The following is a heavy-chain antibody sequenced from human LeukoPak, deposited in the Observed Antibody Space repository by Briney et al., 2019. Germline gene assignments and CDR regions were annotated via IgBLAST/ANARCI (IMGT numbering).Heavy chain of an antibody. CDR2: IYHSGST. Sequence: SETLSLTSTVSGYSISSGYYWGWIRQPPGKGLEWIGSIYHSGSTYYNPSLKSRVTISVDTSKNQFSLKLSSVTAADTAVYYCARGRHYYASGSYSPRFDPWGQGTLVTISS. V-gene: IGHV4-38-2*02. D-gene: IGHD3-10*01. J-gene: IGHJ5*02. CDR3: ARGRHYYASGSYSPRFDP. CDR1: GYSISSGYY.